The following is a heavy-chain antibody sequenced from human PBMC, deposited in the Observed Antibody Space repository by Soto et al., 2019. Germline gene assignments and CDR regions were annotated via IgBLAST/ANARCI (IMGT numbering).Heavy chain of an antibody. V-gene: IGHV3-13*01. Sequence: LRLSCAASGFTFSSYDMHWVRQATGKGLEWVSAIGTAGDTYYPGSVKGRFTISRENAKNSLYLQMNSLRAGDTAVYYCARGLEGLRGIAARPRNYYGMDVWGQGTTVTVSS. CDR2: IGTAGDT. CDR1: GFTFSSYD. CDR3: ARGLEGLRGIAARPRNYYGMDV. J-gene: IGHJ6*02. D-gene: IGHD6-6*01.